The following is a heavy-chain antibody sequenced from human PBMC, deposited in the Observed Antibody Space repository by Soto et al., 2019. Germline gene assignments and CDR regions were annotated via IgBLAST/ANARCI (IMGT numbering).Heavy chain of an antibody. CDR3: AKDRVGGTFYTPLAF. V-gene: IGHV3-30*18. CDR2: ITYDGSFQ. D-gene: IGHD1-7*01. Sequence: VGSLRLSCQASCFNFDNYGMHWVRQAPGKGLEWVAVITYDGSFQYYADSVKGRFTISRDNSKNTLSLHLNTLKPEDTAVYHCAKDRVGGTFYTPLAFWGQGTLVTVSS. J-gene: IGHJ4*02. CDR1: CFNFDNYG.